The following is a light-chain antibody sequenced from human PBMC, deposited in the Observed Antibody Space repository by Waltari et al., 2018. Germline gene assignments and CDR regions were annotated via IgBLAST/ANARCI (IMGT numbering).Light chain of an antibody. CDR1: KYIDTY. J-gene: IGKJ4*01. CDR3: QQSYSPPFS. Sequence: DIQMTQSPSSLSASVGDRVTITCRASKYIDTYLNWYQKKSGKAPEHLIYTASPLHSGVSSRFSGSGSGTDFTLTISSLQPEDFATYYCQQSYSPPFSFGGGTKVEIK. V-gene: IGKV1-39*01. CDR2: TAS.